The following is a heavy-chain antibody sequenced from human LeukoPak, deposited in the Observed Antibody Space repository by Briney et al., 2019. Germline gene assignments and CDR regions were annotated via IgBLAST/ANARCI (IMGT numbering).Heavy chain of an antibody. J-gene: IGHJ6*03. V-gene: IGHV4-31*03. CDR1: GGSISSGGYY. CDR2: IYYSGST. CDR3: ARRRSYYYYYMDV. Sequence: SETLSLTCTVSGGSISSGGYYWSWIRQHPGKGLEWIGYIYYSGSTYYNPSLKSRVTISVDTSKNQFSLKLSSVTAADTAVYYCARRRSYYYYYMDVWGKGTTVTVSS.